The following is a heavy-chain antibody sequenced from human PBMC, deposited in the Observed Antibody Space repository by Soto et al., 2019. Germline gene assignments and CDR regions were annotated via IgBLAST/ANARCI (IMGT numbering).Heavy chain of an antibody. D-gene: IGHD6-19*01. CDR2: IWYDGSNE. Sequence: PGVAPGHSSAASGFIFRNFGVHLGRQAPGKGLEWVAVIWYDGSNEYYADSVKGRFTISKDNSKNMLYLQMNSLRAEDTAVYYCARDDIPGITVATYGLDVWGQGTKVT. V-gene: IGHV3-33*01. CDR3: ARDDIPGITVATYGLDV. J-gene: IGHJ6*02. CDR1: GFIFRNFG.